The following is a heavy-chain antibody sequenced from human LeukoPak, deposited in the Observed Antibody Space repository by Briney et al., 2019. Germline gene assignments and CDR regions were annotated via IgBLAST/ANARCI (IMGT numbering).Heavy chain of an antibody. CDR2: IYTGGTT. CDR1: GGSINNYY. CDR3: ARDPNSAL. J-gene: IGHJ4*02. V-gene: IGHV4-4*07. D-gene: IGHD4-23*01. Sequence: PSETLFLTCIVSGGSINNYYWSWIRQPAGKGLEWIGRIYTGGTTNYNPSLKSRVTISVDTSKNQFSLRLSSVTAADTAVYYCARDPNSALWGQGTLVTVSS.